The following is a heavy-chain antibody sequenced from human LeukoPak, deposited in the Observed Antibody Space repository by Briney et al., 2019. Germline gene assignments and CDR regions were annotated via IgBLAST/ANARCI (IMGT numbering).Heavy chain of an antibody. Sequence: GASVKVSCKASGYSFTRYFIHWVRQAPGQGLEWMGWINPNSGGANYAQKFQGRVTMTRDTSISTVYMELTRLRSDDTAMYYCAKSTNWGSISDGFDIWGQGTMVTVAS. CDR3: AKSTNWGSISDGFDI. D-gene: IGHD7-27*01. V-gene: IGHV1-2*02. J-gene: IGHJ3*02. CDR2: INPNSGGA. CDR1: GYSFTRYF.